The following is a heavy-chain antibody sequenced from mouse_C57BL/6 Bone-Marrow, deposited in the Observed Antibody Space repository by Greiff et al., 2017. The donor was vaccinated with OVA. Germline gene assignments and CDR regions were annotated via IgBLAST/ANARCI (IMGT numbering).Heavy chain of an antibody. J-gene: IGHJ2*02. D-gene: IGHD1-1*01. V-gene: IGHV1-59*01. CDR2: IAPSDSYI. CDR3: AHYGSRLYLHY. CDR1: GYTFTNYW. Sequence: QLQQSGAELVRPGTSVKLSCKASGYTFTNYWMHWVKQRPGQGLEWIGVIAPSDSYINYNQKFKGRATLTVDTSSSTAYMHLSSLTSEDSAVYYCAHYGSRLYLHYWGQGTSLTVSS.